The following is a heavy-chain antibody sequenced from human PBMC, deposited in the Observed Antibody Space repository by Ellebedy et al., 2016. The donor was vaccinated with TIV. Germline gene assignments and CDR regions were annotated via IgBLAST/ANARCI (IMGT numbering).Heavy chain of an antibody. CDR3: AITRYTNDTLYYYYMDV. CDR1: GDSISSGGYY. V-gene: IGHV4-31*01. J-gene: IGHJ6*03. D-gene: IGHD3-10*01. CDR2: IYHSGTT. Sequence: SETLSLTCTVSGDSISSGGYYWSWIRHHPGKGLEWIGFIYHSGTTNYNQSLNNLGTISADTSTNQFSLKLTSVTAADTAVYYCAITRYTNDTLYYYYMDVWGNGATVTVSS.